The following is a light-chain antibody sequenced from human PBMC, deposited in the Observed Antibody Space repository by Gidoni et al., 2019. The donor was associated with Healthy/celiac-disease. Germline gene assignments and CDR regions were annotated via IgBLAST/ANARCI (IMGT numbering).Light chain of an antibody. CDR3: SSYTGSNTQV. Sequence: QSALTQPASVSGSPGQSITISCTGTSSDLGAYDYVSWYQQHPGKAPKLMIYEVSDRPSGVSNRFSGSKSGNTASLTISGLQAEDEADYYCSSYTGSNTQVFGTGTKVTVV. J-gene: IGLJ1*01. CDR1: SSDLGAYDY. CDR2: EVS. V-gene: IGLV2-14*01.